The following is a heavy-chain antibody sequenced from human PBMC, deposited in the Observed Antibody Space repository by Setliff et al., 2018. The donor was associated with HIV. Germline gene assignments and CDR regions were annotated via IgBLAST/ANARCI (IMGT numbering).Heavy chain of an antibody. V-gene: IGHV4-59*01. J-gene: IGHJ2*01. CDR3: ARVPLAYCGGDCFFYWYFDL. D-gene: IGHD2-21*02. CDR2: IYYSGST. Sequence: SETLSLTCTVPGGSISSYYWSWIRQPPGKGLEWIGYIYYSGSTNYNPSLKSRVTISVDTSKNQFSLKLSSVTAADTAVYYCARVPLAYCGGDCFFYWYFDLWGRGTLVTVSS. CDR1: GGSISSYY.